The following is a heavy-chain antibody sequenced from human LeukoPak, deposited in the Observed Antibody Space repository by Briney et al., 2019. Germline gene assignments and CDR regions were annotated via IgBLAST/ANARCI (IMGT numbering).Heavy chain of an antibody. CDR2: IYTNGNT. V-gene: IGHV4-4*07. CDR1: GGSISSYC. J-gene: IGHJ4*02. Sequence: SETLSLTCAVSGGSISSYCWSWIRQPAGRGLEWIGRIYTNGNTDYNPSLKSRVTMSVDTSDKQFSLRLNSVTAADTAVYYCATEGLGSGRWFDYWGQGTLVTVSS. CDR3: ATEGLGSGRWFDY. D-gene: IGHD6-25*01.